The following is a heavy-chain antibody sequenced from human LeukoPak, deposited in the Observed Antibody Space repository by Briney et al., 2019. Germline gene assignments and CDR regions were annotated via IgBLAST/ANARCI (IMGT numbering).Heavy chain of an antibody. D-gene: IGHD2-2*01. Sequence: GGSLRLSCAASGFTFSSYAMSWVRQAPGKGLEWVSAISGSGGSTFYGGSGKGRFTISTDNFKNTLYLQMNSLRAEDTAVYYCAKDGGEGYCSSTSCLVGSEFQHWGQGTLVTVSS. CDR1: GFTFSSYA. V-gene: IGHV3-23*01. CDR3: AKDGGEGYCSSTSCLVGSEFQH. J-gene: IGHJ1*01. CDR2: ISGSGGST.